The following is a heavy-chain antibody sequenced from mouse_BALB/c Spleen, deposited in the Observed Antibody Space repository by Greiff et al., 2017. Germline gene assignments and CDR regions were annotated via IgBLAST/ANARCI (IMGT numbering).Heavy chain of an antibody. CDR2: IDPANGNT. Sequence: VQLQQSGAELVKPGASVKLSCTASGFNIKDTYMHWVKQRPEQGLEWIGRIDPANGNTKYDPKFQGKATITADTSSNTAYLQLSSLTSEDTAVYYCARGAIYYGYYAMDCWGQGTSVTVSS. J-gene: IGHJ4*01. D-gene: IGHD2-1*01. CDR3: ARGAIYYGYYAMDC. V-gene: IGHV14-3*02. CDR1: GFNIKDTY.